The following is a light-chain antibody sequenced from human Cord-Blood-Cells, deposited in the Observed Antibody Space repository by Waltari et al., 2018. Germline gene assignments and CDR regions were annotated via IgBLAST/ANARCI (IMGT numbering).Light chain of an antibody. J-gene: IGLJ3*02. CDR1: SSDVGSYNL. CDR2: EGS. V-gene: IGLV2-23*01. Sequence: QSALTQPASVSGSPGQSITISCTGTSSDVGSYNLVPWYQQHPGKAPKLMIYEGSKRPSGVSNRFSDSKSGNTASLTISGLQAEDEADYYCCSYAGSSTSVFGGGTKLTVL. CDR3: CSYAGSSTSV.